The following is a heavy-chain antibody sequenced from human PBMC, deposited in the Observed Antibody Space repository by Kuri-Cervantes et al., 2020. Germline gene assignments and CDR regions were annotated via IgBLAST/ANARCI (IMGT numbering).Heavy chain of an antibody. CDR2: ISYDGSNK. J-gene: IGHJ5*02. V-gene: IGHV3-30*04. Sequence: GGSLRLCCAASGFTFSSYAMHWVRQAPGKGLEWVAVISYDGSNKYYADSVKGRFTISRDNSKNTLYLQMNSLRAEDTAVYYCAKDVFVDTAMAPLTWGQGTLVTVSS. D-gene: IGHD5-18*01. CDR3: AKDVFVDTAMAPLT. CDR1: GFTFSSYA.